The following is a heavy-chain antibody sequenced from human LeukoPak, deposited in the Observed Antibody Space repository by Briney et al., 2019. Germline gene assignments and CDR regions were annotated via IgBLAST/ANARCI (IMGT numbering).Heavy chain of an antibody. V-gene: IGHV4-59*01. CDR3: ASSGYYYPAFDI. D-gene: IGHD3-22*01. J-gene: IGHJ3*02. CDR2: IYYSGST. CDR1: GGSISSYY. Sequence: SETLSLTCTVSGGSISSYYWSWIRQPPGKGLEWIGYIYYSGSTNYNPSLKSRVTISVDTSKNQFSLKLSSVTAADTAVYYCASSGYYYPAFDIWGQGTMVTVSS.